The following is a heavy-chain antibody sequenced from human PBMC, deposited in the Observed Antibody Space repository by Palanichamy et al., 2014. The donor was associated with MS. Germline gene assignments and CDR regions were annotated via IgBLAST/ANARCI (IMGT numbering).Heavy chain of an antibody. CDR2: INSDGSST. V-gene: IGHV3-74*01. CDR1: GFTFSSYW. D-gene: IGHD6-13*01. J-gene: IGHJ4*02. Sequence: EVQLVESGGALVQPGGSLRLSCAASGFTFSSYWMHWVRQAPGKGLVWVSRINSDGSSTSYADSVKGRFTISRDNAKNTLYLQMNSLRAEDTAVYYCARAGYSSRAFDYWGQGTLVTVSS. CDR3: ARAGYSSRAFDY.